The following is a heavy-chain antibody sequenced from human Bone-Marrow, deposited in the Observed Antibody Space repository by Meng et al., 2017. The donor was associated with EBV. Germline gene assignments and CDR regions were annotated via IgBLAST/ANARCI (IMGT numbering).Heavy chain of an antibody. D-gene: IGHD4-17*01. CDR3: AREVRDYGDYGGDY. J-gene: IGHJ4*02. CDR2: IIPIFGTA. V-gene: IGHV1-69*06. Sequence: QGPMLQVGAEVKKPGSSVKVSCRTSGGTFRSDAVSWVRQAPGQGLEWMGGIIPIFGTANYAQKFQGRVTITADKSTSTAYMELSSLRSEDTAVYYCAREVRDYGDYGGDYWGQGTLVTVSS. CDR1: GGTFRSDA.